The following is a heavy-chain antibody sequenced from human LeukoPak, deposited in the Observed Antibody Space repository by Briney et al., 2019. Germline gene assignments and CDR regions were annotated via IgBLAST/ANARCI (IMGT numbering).Heavy chain of an antibody. Sequence: ASVKVSCKASGYTFTSYGISWVRQAPGQGLEWMGWISAYNGNTNYAQKLQGRVTMTTDTSTSTAYMELRSLRSDDTAVYYCARDPPTYYYGSGSIYYFDYWGQGTLVTVSS. V-gene: IGHV1-18*01. CDR3: ARDPPTYYYGSGSIYYFDY. J-gene: IGHJ4*02. CDR1: GYTFTSYG. D-gene: IGHD3-10*01. CDR2: ISAYNGNT.